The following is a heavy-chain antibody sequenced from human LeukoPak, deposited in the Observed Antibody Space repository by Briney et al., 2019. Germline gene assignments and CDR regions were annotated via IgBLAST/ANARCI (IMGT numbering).Heavy chain of an antibody. CDR1: GYTFTGYY. CDR3: ARDQGIAAADNWLDP. CDR2: INPNSGGT. V-gene: IGHV1-2*02. Sequence: ASVKVSCKASGYTFTGYYMHWVRQAPGQGLEWMGWINPNSGGTNYAQKFQGRVTMTRDTSISTAYMELSRLRSDDTAVYYCARDQGIAAADNWLDPWGQGTLVTVSS. J-gene: IGHJ5*02. D-gene: IGHD6-13*01.